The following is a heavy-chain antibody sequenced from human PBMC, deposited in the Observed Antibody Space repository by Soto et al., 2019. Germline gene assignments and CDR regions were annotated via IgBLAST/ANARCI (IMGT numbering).Heavy chain of an antibody. D-gene: IGHD3-3*01. CDR1: GGSISSYY. Sequence: QVQLQESGPGLVKPSETLSLTCTVSGGSISSYYWGWIRQPPGKGLEWIGYIYYSGSTNYNPSLKSRVTISVDTSKNQFSLKLSSVTAADTAVYYCARLNVLRFLEWRYYYYMDVWGKGTTVTVSS. CDR3: ARLNVLRFLEWRYYYYMDV. CDR2: IYYSGST. V-gene: IGHV4-59*08. J-gene: IGHJ6*03.